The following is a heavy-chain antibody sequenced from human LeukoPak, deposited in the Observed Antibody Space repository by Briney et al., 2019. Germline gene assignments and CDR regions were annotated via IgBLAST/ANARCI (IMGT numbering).Heavy chain of an antibody. Sequence: SETLSLTCTVSGGSISSYYWSWIRQPPGKGLEWIGYIYNSGNTNYNPSLKSRVTISVDTSKNQFSLKLSSVTAADTSVYYCAREIGPFDYWGQGTLVTASS. CDR3: AREIGPFDY. J-gene: IGHJ4*02. CDR1: GGSISSYY. CDR2: IYNSGNT. V-gene: IGHV4-59*01.